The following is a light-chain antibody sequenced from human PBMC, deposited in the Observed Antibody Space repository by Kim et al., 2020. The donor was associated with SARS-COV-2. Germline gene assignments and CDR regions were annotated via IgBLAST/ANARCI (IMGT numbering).Light chain of an antibody. CDR2: GKN. V-gene: IGLV3-19*01. CDR3: NSRDSSGNRV. J-gene: IGLJ3*02. Sequence: SSELTQAPAVSVALGQTVRITCQGDSLRSYYASWYQQKPGQAPVLVIYGKNNRPSGIPDRFSGSSSGNTASLTITGAQAEDEADYYCNSRDSSGNRVFGG. CDR1: SLRSYY.